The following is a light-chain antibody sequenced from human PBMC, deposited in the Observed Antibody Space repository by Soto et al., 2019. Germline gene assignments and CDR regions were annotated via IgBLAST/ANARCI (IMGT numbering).Light chain of an antibody. J-gene: IGLJ1*01. CDR3: SAYTSFSPYV. V-gene: IGLV2-14*01. CDR1: SSDVGGYNY. CDR2: DVS. Sequence: QSALTQPASVSGSPGQSITISCTGTSSDVGGYNYVSWYQQYPGKAPKLMIYDVSNRPSGVSNRFSGSKSGNTASLTISGLQAEDEADSYCSAYTSFSPYVFGTGTKLTVL.